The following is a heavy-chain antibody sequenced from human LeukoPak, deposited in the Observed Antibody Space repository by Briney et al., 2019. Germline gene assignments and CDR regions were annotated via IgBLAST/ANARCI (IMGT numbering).Heavy chain of an antibody. V-gene: IGHV3-48*02. CDR1: GFTFSSYG. D-gene: IGHD5-12*01. CDR2: ISSRSDSI. Sequence: GGSLRLSCAASGFTFSSYGMNWVRQAPGKRLEGVSYISSRSDSIYYADSVKGRFTISRDNAENSLYLQMNSLRDEDTAVYYCARAMRSGYDYWGQGTLVTVSS. J-gene: IGHJ4*02. CDR3: ARAMRSGYDY.